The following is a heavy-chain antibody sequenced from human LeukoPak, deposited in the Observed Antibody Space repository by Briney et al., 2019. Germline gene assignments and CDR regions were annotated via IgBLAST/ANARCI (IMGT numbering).Heavy chain of an antibody. D-gene: IGHD3-3*01. CDR1: GYTFTGYY. V-gene: IGHV1-2*02. J-gene: IGHJ4*02. CDR3: ARDLYNFWRGIVCY. Sequence: ASVKVSCKASGYTFTGYYIHWVRQAPGQGLEWMGWINPNSGGTNYAQNFQGRATMTRDTSISTAYMELSRLRSDDTAVYYCARDLYNFWRGIVCYWGQGTLVTVSS. CDR2: INPNSGGT.